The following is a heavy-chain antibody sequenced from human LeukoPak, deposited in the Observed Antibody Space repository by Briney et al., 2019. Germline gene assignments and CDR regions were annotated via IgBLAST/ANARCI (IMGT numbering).Heavy chain of an antibody. CDR1: GGSINGYY. CDR3: AREAWTAAGLDY. CDR2: VYYSGSS. J-gene: IGHJ4*02. V-gene: IGHV4-59*01. D-gene: IGHD6-13*01. Sequence: PSETLSLTCTVSGGSINGYYWTWIRRSPGKGLEWIGYVYYSGSSNYNPSLKSRVTISADTSKNQFSLKLTSVTAADTAVYYCAREAWTAAGLDYWGQGTLVTVSS.